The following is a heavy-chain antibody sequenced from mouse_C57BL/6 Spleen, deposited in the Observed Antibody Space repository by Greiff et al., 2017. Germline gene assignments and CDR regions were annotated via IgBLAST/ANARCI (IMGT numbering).Heavy chain of an antibody. J-gene: IGHJ1*03. V-gene: IGHV1-69*01. Sequence: QVQLQQPGAELVMPGASVKMSCKASGYTFTSYWMHWVKQRPGQGLEWIGEIDPSDSCTNSNQKFKGKSTLTVDNSSSTAYMQLSSLTSENAAVDDCSRKIGYYEWYFDVWGTGTTVTVSS. D-gene: IGHD2-3*01. CDR2: IDPSDSCT. CDR1: GYTFTSYW. CDR3: SRKIGYYEWYFDV.